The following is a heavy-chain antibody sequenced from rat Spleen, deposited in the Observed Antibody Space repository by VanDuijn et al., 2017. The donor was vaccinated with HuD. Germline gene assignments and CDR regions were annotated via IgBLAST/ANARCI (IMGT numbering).Heavy chain of an antibody. Sequence: EVQLVESGGGLVQPGRSMKLSCVASGFTFSAFPMAWVRQAPTKGLELVATIRPSGGITYYRDSVKGRFTIPSDSAKSTLYLQMNNLTSEDTATYYCTRDRTYYGYTLDYWGQGVMVTVSS. CDR1: GFTFSAFP. CDR2: IRPSGGIT. V-gene: IGHV5-46*01. D-gene: IGHD1-9*01. J-gene: IGHJ2*01. CDR3: TRDRTYYGYTLDY.